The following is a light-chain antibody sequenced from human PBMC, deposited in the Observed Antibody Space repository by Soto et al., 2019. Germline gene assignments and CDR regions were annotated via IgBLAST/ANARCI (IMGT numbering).Light chain of an antibody. V-gene: IGKV1-39*01. CDR2: AAS. Sequence: DIQMTQSPSSLSASVGDRVSITCRASQTISSHLNWYQQKPGKAPNLLVYAASSLQSGVPSRFTGSGSGTDFTLTISSLQPEDFATYFCQQSYTTPITFGRGTRLEIK. J-gene: IGKJ5*01. CDR3: QQSYTTPIT. CDR1: QTISSH.